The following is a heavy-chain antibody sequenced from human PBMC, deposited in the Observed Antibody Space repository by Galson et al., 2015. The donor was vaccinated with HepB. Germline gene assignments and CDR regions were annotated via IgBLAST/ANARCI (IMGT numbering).Heavy chain of an antibody. CDR1: GGSISSSSYY. CDR2: IYYSGST. D-gene: IGHD1-14*01. V-gene: IGHV4-39*01. CDR3: ARVGPDPGDAFDI. Sequence: LSLTCTVSGGSISSSSYYWGWIRQPPGKGLEWIGSIYYSGSTYYNPSLKSRVTISVDTSKNQFSLKLSSVTAADTAVYYCARVGPDPGDAFDIWGQGTMVTVSS. J-gene: IGHJ3*02.